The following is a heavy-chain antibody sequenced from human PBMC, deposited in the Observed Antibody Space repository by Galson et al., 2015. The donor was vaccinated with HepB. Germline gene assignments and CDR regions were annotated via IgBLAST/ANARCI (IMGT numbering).Heavy chain of an antibody. CDR1: GFTFSSYA. CDR2: ISGSGGST. J-gene: IGHJ6*02. V-gene: IGHV3-23*01. Sequence: SLRLSCAASGFTFSSYAMSRVRQAPGKGLEWVSAISGSGGSTYYADSVKGRFTISRDNSKNTLYLQMNSLRAEDTAVYYCATSLVTVIPRFYGSGSYYRVWAPYGMDVWGQGTTVTVSS. CDR3: ATSLVTVIPRFYGSGSYYRVWAPYGMDV. D-gene: IGHD3-10*01.